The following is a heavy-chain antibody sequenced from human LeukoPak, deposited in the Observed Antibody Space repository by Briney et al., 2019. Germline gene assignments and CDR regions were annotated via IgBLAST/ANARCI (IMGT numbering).Heavy chain of an antibody. V-gene: IGHV3-7*01. J-gene: IGHJ6*03. CDR2: IKQDGSEK. CDR1: RFTFSSYW. CDR3: ARAGEHRFGDYYYYMDV. Sequence: GGSLRLSCAASRFTFSSYWMSWVRQAPGKGLEWVANIKQDGSEKYYVDSVKGRFTISRDNAKNSLYLQMNSLRAEDTAVYYCARAGEHRFGDYYYYMDVWGKGTTVTISS. D-gene: IGHD3-10*01.